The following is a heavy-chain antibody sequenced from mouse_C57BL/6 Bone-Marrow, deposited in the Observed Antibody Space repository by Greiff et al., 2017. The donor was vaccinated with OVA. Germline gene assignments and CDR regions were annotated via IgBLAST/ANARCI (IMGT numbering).Heavy chain of an antibody. CDR1: GYTFTSYW. CDR3: ARGGHYDCDGAWFAY. CDR2: IYPGSGST. J-gene: IGHJ3*01. D-gene: IGHD2-4*01. Sequence: VKLQQPGAELVKPGASVKMSCKASGYTFTSYWITWVKQRPGQGLEWIGDIYPGSGSTNYNEKFKSKATLTVDTSSSTSYMQLSSLTSEDSAVYYCARGGHYDCDGAWFAYWGQGTLVTVSA. V-gene: IGHV1-55*01.